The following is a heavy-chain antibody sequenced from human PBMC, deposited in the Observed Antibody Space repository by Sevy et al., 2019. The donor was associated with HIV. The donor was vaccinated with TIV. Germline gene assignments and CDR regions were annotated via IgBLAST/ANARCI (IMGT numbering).Heavy chain of an antibody. J-gene: IGHJ4*02. CDR2: MFYSGRS. CDR1: GGSINSFY. CDR3: ASGVAAAGDYYFDY. V-gene: IGHV4-59*01. D-gene: IGHD6-13*01. Sequence: SETLSLTCTVSGGSINSFYWSWIRQPPGKGLEWIGHMFYSGRSNYNPSLKSLVTISVGTSKNQISLKLSSLTAADTAVYYCASGVAAAGDYYFDYWGQGTLVTVSS.